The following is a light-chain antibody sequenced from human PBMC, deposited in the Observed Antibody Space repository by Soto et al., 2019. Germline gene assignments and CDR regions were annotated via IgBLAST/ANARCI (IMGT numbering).Light chain of an antibody. CDR2: GAS. V-gene: IGKV3-15*01. CDR1: QSVSSN. CDR3: QQYRNWLLA. J-gene: IGKJ4*01. Sequence: EIVMTQAPATMSVSPGERATLSCSARQSVSSNLSCYQQKPGQAPRLLSYGASPRAAGIPARFSGSGSGTEFTRPVRGLQSEAFAVYCCQQYRNWLLAFGGGTNVESK.